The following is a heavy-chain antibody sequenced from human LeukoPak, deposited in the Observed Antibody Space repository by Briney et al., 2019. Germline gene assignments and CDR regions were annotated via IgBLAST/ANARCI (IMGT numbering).Heavy chain of an antibody. CDR3: ARELGANDFWSGYPYYMDV. V-gene: IGHV4-39*07. CDR2: IYYSGST. D-gene: IGHD3-3*01. J-gene: IGHJ6*03. Sequence: SETLSLTCTVSGGSISSSSYYWGWIRQPPGKGLEWIGSIYYSGSTYYNPSLKSRVTISVDTSKNQFSLKLSSVTAADTAVYYCARELGANDFWSGYPYYMDVWGKGTTVTVSS. CDR1: GGSISSSSYY.